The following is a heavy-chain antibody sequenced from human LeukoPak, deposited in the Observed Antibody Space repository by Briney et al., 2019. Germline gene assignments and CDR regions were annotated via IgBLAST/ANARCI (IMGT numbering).Heavy chain of an antibody. CDR3: ARGEDYYGSGSPDY. CDR2: INPNSGGT. V-gene: IGHV1-2*02. Sequence: ASVKVSCKASGYTFTGYYMHWVRQAPGQGLEWMGWINPNSGGTNYAQKFQGRVTMTRDTSISTAYMELSRLRSDDTAVYYCARGEDYYGSGSPDYWGQGTLVTVSS. J-gene: IGHJ4*02. D-gene: IGHD3-10*01. CDR1: GYTFTGYY.